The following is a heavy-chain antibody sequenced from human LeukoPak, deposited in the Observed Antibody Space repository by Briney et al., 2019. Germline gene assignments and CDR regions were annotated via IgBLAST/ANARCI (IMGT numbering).Heavy chain of an antibody. D-gene: IGHD3-22*01. CDR2: ISSSSSYI. V-gene: IGHV3-21*01. CDR3: AREVVVITDPYFDY. CDR1: GFTFSNSA. Sequence: GGSLRLSCAASGFTFSNSAMSWVRQPPGKGLEWVSSISSSSSYIYYADSVKGRFTISRDNAKNSLYLQMNSLRAEDTAVYYCAREVVVITDPYFDYWGQGTLVTVSS. J-gene: IGHJ4*02.